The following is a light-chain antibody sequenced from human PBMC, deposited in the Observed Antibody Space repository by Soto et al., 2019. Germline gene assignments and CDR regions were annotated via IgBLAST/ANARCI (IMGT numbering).Light chain of an antibody. J-gene: IGLJ3*02. CDR1: DSNIGSNS. Sequence: QSVLTQPPSASVTPGQRVTISCSGSDSNIGSNSVNWYQHLPGMAPKLLTHSNDHRPSGVADRFSGSKSGTSASLAISGLQSEDEADYYCAAWDDILNGWVFGGGTQLTVL. CDR2: SND. V-gene: IGLV1-44*01. CDR3: AAWDDILNGWV.